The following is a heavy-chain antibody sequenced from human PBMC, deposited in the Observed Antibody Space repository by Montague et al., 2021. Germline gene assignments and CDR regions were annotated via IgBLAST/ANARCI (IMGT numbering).Heavy chain of an antibody. V-gene: IGHV4-38-2*02. CDR1: RSLINSDYY. J-gene: IGHJ6*03. D-gene: IGHD5-24*01. CDR3: ARERDRYYYMDI. Sequence: SETLSLTCTVSRSLINSDYYCGWIRQPPGKGLEWMGSVSHGGRTYYNPSLKSRVTISVDTSNNHFPLILSSVTAADTAMYYCARERDRYYYMDIWGQGTTITVSS. CDR2: VSHGGRT.